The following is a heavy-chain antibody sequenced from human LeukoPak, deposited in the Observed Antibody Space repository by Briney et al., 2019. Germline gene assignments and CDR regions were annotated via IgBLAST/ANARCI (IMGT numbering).Heavy chain of an antibody. CDR2: ISGSGGST. D-gene: IGHD6-13*01. CDR1: GFSFSIIS. Sequence: PGGSLTLSCAVSGFSFSIISMSWVRQAPRKGLEWVSSISGSGGSTYYADSVKGRFTISRDNSKNTLYLQMNSMRAEDTAVYYCAKEAGSSSLVVGGSAFDIWGQGTMVTVSS. V-gene: IGHV3-23*01. J-gene: IGHJ3*02. CDR3: AKEAGSSSLVVGGSAFDI.